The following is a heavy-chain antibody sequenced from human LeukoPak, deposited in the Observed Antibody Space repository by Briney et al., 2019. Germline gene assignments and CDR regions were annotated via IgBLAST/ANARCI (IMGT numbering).Heavy chain of an antibody. CDR3: ARHPTSGSSSQPGDFDY. Sequence: SETLSLTCTVSGGSISSSSYYWGWIRQPPGKGLEWIGSIYYSGSTYYNPSLKSRVTISVDTSKNQFSLKLSSVTAADTAVYYCARHPTSGSSSQPGDFDYWGQGTLVTVSS. J-gene: IGHJ4*02. V-gene: IGHV4-39*01. CDR2: IYYSGST. D-gene: IGHD6-6*01. CDR1: GGSISSSSYY.